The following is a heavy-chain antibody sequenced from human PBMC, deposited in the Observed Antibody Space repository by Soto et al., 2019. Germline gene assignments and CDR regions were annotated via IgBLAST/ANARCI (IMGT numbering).Heavy chain of an antibody. J-gene: IGHJ4*02. Sequence: QVTLKESGPVLVKPTETLTLTCTVSWFSLSNARMGVSWSRQPPGKALEWLAHIFSNDEKSYSTSLKSRLTISKDTSKSQVVLTMTNIDPVDTATYYCARIFGKSTEDYRGQGTLVTVSS. D-gene: IGHD3-16*01. CDR3: ARIFGKSTEDY. CDR1: WFSLSNARMG. V-gene: IGHV2-26*01. CDR2: IFSNDEK.